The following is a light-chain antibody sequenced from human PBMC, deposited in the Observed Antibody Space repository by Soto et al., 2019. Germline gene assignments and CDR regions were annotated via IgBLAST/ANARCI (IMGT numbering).Light chain of an antibody. J-gene: IGKJ1*01. CDR3: QQYNSYSRT. Sequence: DIQMTQSPSSLSASVGDRVTIICRASHDVTNWLAWYQQKPGKAPKVLIYDASSLESGVPSRFSGSGSGTEFTLTISSLQPDDFATYYCQQYNSYSRTFGQGTKVDIK. CDR1: HDVTNW. V-gene: IGKV1-5*02. CDR2: DAS.